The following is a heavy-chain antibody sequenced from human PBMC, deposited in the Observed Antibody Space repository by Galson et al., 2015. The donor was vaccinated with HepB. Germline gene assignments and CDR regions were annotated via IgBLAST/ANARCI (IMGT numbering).Heavy chain of an antibody. CDR3: ARVGGGYYGPLDY. V-gene: IGHV3-30*04. CDR2: ISYDGSNK. J-gene: IGHJ4*02. CDR1: GFTISSYA. Sequence: SLRLSCAASGFTISSYAVHWVRQAPGKGLEWVAFISYDGSNKYYADSVKGRSTISRDNSKNTLYLQMNSLRAEDTAVYYCARVGGGYYGPLDYWGQGTLVTVSS. D-gene: IGHD3-3*01.